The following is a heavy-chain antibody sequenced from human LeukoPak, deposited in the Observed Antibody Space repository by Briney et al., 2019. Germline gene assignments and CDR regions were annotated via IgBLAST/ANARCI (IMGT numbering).Heavy chain of an antibody. V-gene: IGHV3-21*01. CDR2: ISSSSSYI. Sequence: PGGPLRLSCAASGFTFSSYSMNWVRQAPGKGLEWVSSISSSSSYIYYADSVEGRFTISRDNAKNSLYLQMNSLRAEDTAVYYCARGPDYYGSGSSLYYFDYWGQGTLVTVSS. CDR1: GFTFSSYS. J-gene: IGHJ4*02. CDR3: ARGPDYYGSGSSLYYFDY. D-gene: IGHD3-10*01.